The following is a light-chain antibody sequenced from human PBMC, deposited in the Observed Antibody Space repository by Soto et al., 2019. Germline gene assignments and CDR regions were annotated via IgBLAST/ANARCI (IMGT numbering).Light chain of an antibody. CDR1: QNVYNN. CDR3: QQYNDWPRT. CDR2: GAS. Sequence: IVMTQSPATLSVSPWGRATLSCRATQNVYNNVAWYQQKPGQAPRLLIYGASTRATGIPARFSGSGSGTEFTLTISSLQSEDFAVYYCQQYNDWPRTFGQGTKVDIK. J-gene: IGKJ1*01. V-gene: IGKV3-15*01.